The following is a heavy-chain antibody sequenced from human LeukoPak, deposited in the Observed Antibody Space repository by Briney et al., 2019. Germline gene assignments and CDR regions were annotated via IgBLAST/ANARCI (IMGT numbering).Heavy chain of an antibody. J-gene: IGHJ5*02. CDR3: AKETVVVPADDWFGP. V-gene: IGHV4-59*01. CDR2: IHYSGRT. Sequence: PSETLSLTCSVSGGSINGDYWSWIRQTPGKGLEWIGYIHYSGRTSYNPSLKSRVTISVDTSKNQFSLRLASVTAADTAAYYCAKETVVVPADDWFGPWGQGTLVTVSS. D-gene: IGHD2-21*01. CDR1: GGSINGDY.